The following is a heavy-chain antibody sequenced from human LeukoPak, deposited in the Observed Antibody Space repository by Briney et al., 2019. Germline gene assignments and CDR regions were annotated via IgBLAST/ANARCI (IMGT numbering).Heavy chain of an antibody. Sequence: SETLSLTCTVSGGSISSSSYYWGWIRQPPGKGLEWIGSIYYSGSTYYNPSLKSRVTISVDTSKNQFSLKLSSVTAADTAVCYCARQEFGVVIMLDYWGQGTLVTVSS. CDR1: GGSISSSSYY. CDR2: IYYSGST. D-gene: IGHD3-3*01. CDR3: ARQEFGVVIMLDY. V-gene: IGHV4-39*01. J-gene: IGHJ4*02.